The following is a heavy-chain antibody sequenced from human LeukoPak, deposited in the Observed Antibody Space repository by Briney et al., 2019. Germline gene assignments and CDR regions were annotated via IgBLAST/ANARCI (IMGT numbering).Heavy chain of an antibody. CDR1: GGSFSGYY. V-gene: IGHV4-34*01. D-gene: IGHD4-17*01. CDR3: VRGPTTVQGGGFDY. CDR2: INHSGST. J-gene: IGHJ4*02. Sequence: PSETLSLTCAVYGGSFSGYYWSWIRQPPGKGLEWIGEINHSGSTNYNPSLKSRVTISEDTSKNQFSLSLSTVTAADTAVYYCVRGPTTVQGGGFDYWGQGTLVTVSP.